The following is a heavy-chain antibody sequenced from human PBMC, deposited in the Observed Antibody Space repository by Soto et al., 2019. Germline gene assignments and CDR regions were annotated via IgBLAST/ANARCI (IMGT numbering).Heavy chain of an antibody. CDR1: GGSFSGYY. CDR3: ESCTPVHNWFDP. J-gene: IGHJ5*02. D-gene: IGHD2-8*01. Sequence: QVQLQQWGAGLLKPSETLSLTCAVCGGSFSGYYWSWIRQPPGKGLEWIGEINHSGSTNYNPSLKSRVTISVDPSKNQCSLKLSSVTAADTAVYDCESCTPVHNWFDPWGQGTLVTVSS. V-gene: IGHV4-34*01. CDR2: INHSGST.